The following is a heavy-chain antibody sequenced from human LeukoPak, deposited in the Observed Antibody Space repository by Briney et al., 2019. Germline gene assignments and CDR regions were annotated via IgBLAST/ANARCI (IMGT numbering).Heavy chain of an antibody. J-gene: IGHJ3*02. CDR1: GFTFSSHW. V-gene: IGHV3-74*01. CDR2: IKGDGSSP. D-gene: IGHD1-26*01. Sequence: GGSLRLSCAASGFTFSSHWMHWVRQAPGKGLVWVSRIKGDGSSPTYADSVKGRITISRDNAKNTLYLQMNGLRAEDTAVYYCVRVRPRVGATNDAFDIWGQGTMVTVSS. CDR3: VRVRPRVGATNDAFDI.